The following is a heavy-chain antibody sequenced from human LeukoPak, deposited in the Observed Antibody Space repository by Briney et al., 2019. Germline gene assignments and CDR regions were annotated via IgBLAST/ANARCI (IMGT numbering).Heavy chain of an antibody. Sequence: SQTLSLTCAISGDSVSSNTAGWSWIRQSPSRGLEWLGRTYYRSKWYNDDAGSVKSRITINADTAKNQFSLKLSSVTAADTAVYYCAVAGPTEDYWGQGTLVTVSS. D-gene: IGHD6-19*01. J-gene: IGHJ4*02. V-gene: IGHV6-1*01. CDR1: GDSVSSNTAG. CDR2: TYYRSKWYN. CDR3: AVAGPTEDY.